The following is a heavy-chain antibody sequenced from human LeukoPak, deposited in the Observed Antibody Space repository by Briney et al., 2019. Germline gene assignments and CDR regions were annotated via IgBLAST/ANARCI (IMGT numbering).Heavy chain of an antibody. V-gene: IGHV1-18*01. CDR3: AILQYGDFDAFDI. Sequence: ASVKVSCKASGYTFTSYGISWVRQAAGQGLECMGWISTYNGNTNYAQKLQRRVTMTTDQSTSTAYMELRSLRCDDTAVYYCAILQYGDFDAFDIWGQGTMVTVSS. D-gene: IGHD4-17*01. CDR1: GYTFTSYG. J-gene: IGHJ3*02. CDR2: ISTYNGNT.